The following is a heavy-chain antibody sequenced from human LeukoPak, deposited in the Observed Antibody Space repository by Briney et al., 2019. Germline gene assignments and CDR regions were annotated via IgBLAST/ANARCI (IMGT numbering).Heavy chain of an antibody. D-gene: IGHD2-2*02. Sequence: PSETLSLTCAVYGGSFSGYYWSWIRQPPGKGLEWIGEINHSGSTNYNPSLKSRVTISVGTSKNQFSLKLSSVTAADTAVYYCARVPCSSTSCYTETYYYYYYGMDVWGQGTTVTVSS. V-gene: IGHV4-34*01. CDR2: INHSGST. CDR3: ARVPCSSTSCYTETYYYYYYGMDV. J-gene: IGHJ6*02. CDR1: GGSFSGYY.